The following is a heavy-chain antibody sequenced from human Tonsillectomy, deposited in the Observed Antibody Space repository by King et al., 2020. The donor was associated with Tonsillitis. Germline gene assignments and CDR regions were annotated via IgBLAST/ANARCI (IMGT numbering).Heavy chain of an antibody. Sequence: VQLVESGGGLVQPGGSLRLSCAASGFTFSSYSMNWVRQAPGKGLEWVSYISSSSSTIYYADSVKGRFTISRDNAKNSLYLQMNSLRDEDTAVYYCARDLYDLWSAHVGSNYYYYGMDVWGQGTTVTVSS. CDR1: GFTFSSYS. CDR2: ISSSSSTI. CDR3: ARDLYDLWSAHVGSNYYYYGMDV. V-gene: IGHV3-48*02. D-gene: IGHD3-3*01. J-gene: IGHJ6*02.